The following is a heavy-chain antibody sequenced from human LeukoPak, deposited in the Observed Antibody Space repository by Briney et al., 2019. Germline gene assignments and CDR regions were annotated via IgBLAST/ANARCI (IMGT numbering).Heavy chain of an antibody. D-gene: IGHD2-21*01. V-gene: IGHV1-2*02. Sequence: ASVKVSCKASGYTFTGYCMHWVRQAPGQGLEWMGWINPNSGGTNYAQKFQGRVTMTRDTSISTAYMELSRLRSDDTAVYYCARVIWAGGCFDPWGQGTLVTVSS. CDR3: ARVIWAGGCFDP. CDR1: GYTFTGYC. CDR2: INPNSGGT. J-gene: IGHJ5*02.